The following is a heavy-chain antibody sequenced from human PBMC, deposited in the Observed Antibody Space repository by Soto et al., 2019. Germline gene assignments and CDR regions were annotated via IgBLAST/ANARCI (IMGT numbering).Heavy chain of an antibody. CDR3: AREGGGYYFDY. CDR2: ISSDGTTT. Sequence: GGSLRLSCEVSGFSLSGYGMHWVRQAPGKGLEYVAAISSDGTTTYYANSVKGRFTISRDNSKNTLYLQMGSLRAEDMAVYYCAREGGGYYFDYWGQGTLVTVSS. J-gene: IGHJ4*02. D-gene: IGHD3-16*01. CDR1: GFSLSGYG. V-gene: IGHV3-64*01.